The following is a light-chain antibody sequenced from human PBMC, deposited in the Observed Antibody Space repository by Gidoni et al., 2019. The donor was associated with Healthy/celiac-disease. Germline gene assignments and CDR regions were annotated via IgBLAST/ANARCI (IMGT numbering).Light chain of an antibody. CDR1: QSVSSSY. CDR3: QQYGSSQGLT. J-gene: IGKJ4*01. CDR2: GAS. Sequence: EIVLTQSPGTLSLSPGERATLSWRASQSVSSSYLAWYQQKPGQAPRLLIYGASSRATGIPDRFSGSGSGTDFTLTISRLEPEDFAVYYCQQYGSSQGLTFGGGTKVEIK. V-gene: IGKV3-20*01.